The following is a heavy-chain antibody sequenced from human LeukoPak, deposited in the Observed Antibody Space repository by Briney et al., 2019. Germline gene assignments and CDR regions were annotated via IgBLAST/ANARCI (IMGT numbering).Heavy chain of an antibody. CDR3: ARGYYYDSSPFDY. CDR1: GASISTSTYY. Sequence: SETLSLTCTVSGASISTSTYYWSWIRQPPGKGLEWIGYIYYSGSPNYNPSLKSRVTISVDTSKNQFSLKLSSVTAADTAVYYCARGYYYDSSPFDYWGQGTLVTVSS. D-gene: IGHD3-22*01. CDR2: IYYSGSP. J-gene: IGHJ4*02. V-gene: IGHV4-61*01.